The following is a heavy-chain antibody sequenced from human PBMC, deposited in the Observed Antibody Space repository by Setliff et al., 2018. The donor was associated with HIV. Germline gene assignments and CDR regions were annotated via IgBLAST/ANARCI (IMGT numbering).Heavy chain of an antibody. CDR1: GFTFSDHS. V-gene: IGHV3-11*01. J-gene: IGHJ2*01. CDR3: ARDPDTTSKVDL. CDR2: ITAGGGST. Sequence: GESLRLSCTASGFTFSDHSVTWIRQAPEKGLEWVSYITAGGGSTFYADSVKGRFTISRDNADNSLFLQMNSLNADDTAVYYCARDPDTTSKVDLWGRGTLVTVSS. D-gene: IGHD1-26*01.